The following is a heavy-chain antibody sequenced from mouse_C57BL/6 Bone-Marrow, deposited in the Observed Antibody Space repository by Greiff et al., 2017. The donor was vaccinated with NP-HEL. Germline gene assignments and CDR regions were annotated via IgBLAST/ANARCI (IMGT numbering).Heavy chain of an antibody. V-gene: IGHV1-19*01. J-gene: IGHJ2*01. Sequence: EVKLVESGPVLVKPGASVKMSCKASGYTFTDYYMNWVKQSHGKSLEWIGVINPYNGGTSYNQKFKGKATLTVDKSSSTAYMELNSLTSEDSAVYYCARPSAQALFDYWGQGTTLTVSS. CDR2: INPYNGGT. D-gene: IGHD3-2*02. CDR3: ARPSAQALFDY. CDR1: GYTFTDYY.